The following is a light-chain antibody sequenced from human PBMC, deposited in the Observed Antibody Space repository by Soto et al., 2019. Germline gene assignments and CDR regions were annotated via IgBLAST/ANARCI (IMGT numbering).Light chain of an antibody. Sequence: EIVLTQSPGTLSLSPGERATLSCRASQSVSSTYLAWYQQKPGQAPRLPMYGASSRATGIPDRFSGSGSGTDFTLTISRLEPEDFAVYYCQQYGSSLYTFGQGTKLEIK. J-gene: IGKJ2*01. CDR3: QQYGSSLYT. V-gene: IGKV3-20*01. CDR1: QSVSSTY. CDR2: GAS.